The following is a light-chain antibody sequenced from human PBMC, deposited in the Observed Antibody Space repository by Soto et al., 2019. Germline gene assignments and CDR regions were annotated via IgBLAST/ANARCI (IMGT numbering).Light chain of an antibody. J-gene: IGKJ1*01. CDR1: QTISSW. CDR3: QQYKNYPWT. CDR2: KAS. Sequence: DIQMTQSPSTLSGSVGDRVTITCRASQTISSWLAWYQQKPGKAPKLLIYKASTLKSGVPSRFSGSGSGTDFSLTISSLQPEDFATYYCQQYKNYPWTFGQGTKVDIK. V-gene: IGKV1-5*03.